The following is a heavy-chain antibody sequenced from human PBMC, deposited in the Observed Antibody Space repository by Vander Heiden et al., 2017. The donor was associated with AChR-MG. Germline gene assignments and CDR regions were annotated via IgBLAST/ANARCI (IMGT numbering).Heavy chain of an antibody. CDR3: AREIARPWDGDWGFDI. V-gene: IGHV3-48*03. CDR1: GFTFSSYE. D-gene: IGHD4-17*01. Sequence: EVQLVESGGGLVQPGGSLRLSCAASGFTFSSYEMNWVRQAPGKGLEWVSYISSSGSTIYYADSVKGRFTISRDNAKNSLYLQMNSLRAEDTAVYYCAREIARPWDGDWGFDIWGQGTMVTVSS. CDR2: ISSSGSTI. J-gene: IGHJ3*02.